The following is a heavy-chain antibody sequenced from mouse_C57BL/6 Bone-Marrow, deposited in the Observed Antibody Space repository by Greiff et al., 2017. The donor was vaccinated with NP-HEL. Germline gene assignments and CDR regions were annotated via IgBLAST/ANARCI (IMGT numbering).Heavy chain of an antibody. CDR1: GYTFTDYY. Sequence: EVQLQQSGPVLVKPGASVKMSCKASGYTFTDYYMNWVKQSHGKSLEWIGVINPYNGGTSYNQKFKGKATLTVDKSSSTAYMELNSLTSEDSAVYYCATDTYGSSSYAMDYWGQGTSVTVSS. D-gene: IGHD1-1*01. J-gene: IGHJ4*01. CDR2: INPYNGGT. CDR3: ATDTYGSSSYAMDY. V-gene: IGHV1-19*01.